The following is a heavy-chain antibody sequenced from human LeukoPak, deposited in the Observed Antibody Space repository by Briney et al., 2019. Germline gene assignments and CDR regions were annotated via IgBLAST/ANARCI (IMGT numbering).Heavy chain of an antibody. J-gene: IGHJ4*02. CDR3: ARDGITGTTLGY. Sequence: ASVKVSCKASGGTFSSYAISWVRQAPGQGLEWMGGIIPIFGTANYAQKFQGRVTITTDESTSTAYMELSSLRSEDTAVYYCARDGITGTTLGYWGQGTLVTVSS. CDR2: IIPIFGTA. CDR1: GGTFSSYA. V-gene: IGHV1-69*05. D-gene: IGHD1-7*01.